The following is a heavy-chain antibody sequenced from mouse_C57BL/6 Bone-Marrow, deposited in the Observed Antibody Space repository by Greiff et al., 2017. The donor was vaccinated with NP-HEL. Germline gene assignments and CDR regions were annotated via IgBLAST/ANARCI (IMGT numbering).Heavy chain of an antibody. Sequence: VQLQQSGAELVRPGASVKLSCTASGFNIKDDYMHWVKQRPEQGLEWIGWIDPENGDTEYASKFQGKATITADTSSNTAYLQLSSLTSKDTAVYYCTNGGWLLQGAYWGQGTLVTVSA. J-gene: IGHJ3*01. V-gene: IGHV14-4*01. CDR1: GFNIKDDY. CDR2: IDPENGDT. CDR3: TNGGWLLQGAY. D-gene: IGHD2-3*01.